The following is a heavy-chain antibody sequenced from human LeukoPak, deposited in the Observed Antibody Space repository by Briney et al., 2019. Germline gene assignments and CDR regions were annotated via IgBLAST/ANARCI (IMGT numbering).Heavy chain of an antibody. CDR2: IYTSGST. Sequence: SETLSLTCTVSGGSISSYYWSWIRQPAGKGLEWIGRIYTSGSTNYNPSLKSRVTMSVDTSKNHFSLKLSSVTAADTAVYYCARGGATAPRGYYYYYGMDVWGQGTTVTVSS. D-gene: IGHD1-26*01. CDR3: ARGGATAPRGYYYYYGMDV. CDR1: GGSISSYY. J-gene: IGHJ6*02. V-gene: IGHV4-4*07.